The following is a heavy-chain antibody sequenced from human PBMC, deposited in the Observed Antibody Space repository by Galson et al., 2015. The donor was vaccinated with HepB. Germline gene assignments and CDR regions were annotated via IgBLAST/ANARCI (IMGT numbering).Heavy chain of an antibody. CDR1: GFTFSSYA. V-gene: IGHV3-30-3*01. J-gene: IGHJ4*02. CDR2: ISYDGSNK. D-gene: IGHD5-18*01. Sequence: SLRLSCAASGFTFSSYAMHWVRQAPGKGLEWVAVISYDGSNKYYADSVKGRFTISRDNSKNTLYLQMNSLRAEDTAVYYCARDRGYLQVSALDYWGQGTLVTVSS. CDR3: ARDRGYLQVSALDY.